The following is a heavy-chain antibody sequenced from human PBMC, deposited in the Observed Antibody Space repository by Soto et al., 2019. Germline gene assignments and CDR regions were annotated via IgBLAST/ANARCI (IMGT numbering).Heavy chain of an antibody. J-gene: IGHJ4*02. Sequence: QVQLVESGGGVVQPGRSLRLSCAASGFTFSSYGMHWVRQAPGKGLEWVAVISYDGSNKYYADSVKGRFTISRDNSKNTLYLQMSSLRAEDTAVYYCAKFGGEYYDSSGYGANWGQGTLVTVSS. CDR2: ISYDGSNK. CDR3: AKFGGEYYDSSGYGAN. V-gene: IGHV3-30*18. D-gene: IGHD3-22*01. CDR1: GFTFSSYG.